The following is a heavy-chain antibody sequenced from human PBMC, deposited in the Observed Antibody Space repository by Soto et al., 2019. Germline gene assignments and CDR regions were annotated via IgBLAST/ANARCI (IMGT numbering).Heavy chain of an antibody. Sequence: PSETLSLTCTVSGISITSSYWNWFRQSPGKGLEWIGQISDRGDINYNPPLESRVALSTETSKNQVSLTLTALNAADTAVYFCARGRHWFGPWGQGTLVTVSS. CDR2: ISDRGDI. J-gene: IGHJ5*02. CDR3: ARGRHWFGP. CDR1: GISITSSY. V-gene: IGHV4-59*08.